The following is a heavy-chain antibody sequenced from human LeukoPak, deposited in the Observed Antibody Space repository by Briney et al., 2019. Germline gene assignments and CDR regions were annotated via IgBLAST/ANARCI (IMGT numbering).Heavy chain of an antibody. J-gene: IGHJ4*02. Sequence: ASVKVSCKASGGTFSSYAISWVRQAPGQGLEWMGGIIPIFGTANYAQKFRGRVTITADKSTRTAYMELSSLRSEDTAVYYCARDNDLRDPPHFDYWGQGTLVTVSS. CDR1: GGTFSSYA. CDR2: IIPIFGTA. V-gene: IGHV1-69*06. CDR3: ARDNDLRDPPHFDY. D-gene: IGHD3/OR15-3a*01.